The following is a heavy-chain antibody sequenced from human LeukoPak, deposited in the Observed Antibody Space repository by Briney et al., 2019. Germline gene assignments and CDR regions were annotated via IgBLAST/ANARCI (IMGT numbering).Heavy chain of an antibody. D-gene: IGHD3-9*01. CDR2: IYYSGST. CDR3: ARVTGYMIEDYFDY. CDR1: GGSISSYY. Sequence: SETLSLTCTVSGGSISSYYWSWIRQPPGKGLEWIGYIYYSGSTNYNPSLKSRVTISVDTSKNQFSLKLSSVTAADTAVYYCARVTGYMIEDYFDYWGQGILVTVSS. J-gene: IGHJ4*02. V-gene: IGHV4-59*01.